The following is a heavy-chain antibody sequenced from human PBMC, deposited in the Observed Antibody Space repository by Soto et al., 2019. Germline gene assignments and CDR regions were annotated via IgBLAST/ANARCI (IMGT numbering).Heavy chain of an antibody. V-gene: IGHV3-30*18. D-gene: IGHD2-21*01. CDR3: AKGAEVNY. CDR2: ISYDGSNK. J-gene: IGHJ4*02. Sequence: QVQLVESGGGVVQPGRSLRLSCAASGFTFSSYGMHWVRQAPGKGLEWVAVISYDGSNKYYADSVKGRFTISRDNSKNTLYLQMNSLSAEDTAVYYCAKGAEVNYWGQGTLVTVSS. CDR1: GFTFSSYG.